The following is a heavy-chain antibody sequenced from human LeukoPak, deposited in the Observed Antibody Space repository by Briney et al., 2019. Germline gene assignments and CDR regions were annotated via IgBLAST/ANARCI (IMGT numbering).Heavy chain of an antibody. CDR3: ARYAAGPFDY. CDR2: IYYSGST. D-gene: IGHD6-13*01. J-gene: IGHJ4*02. V-gene: IGHV4-61*01. CDR1: GGSVSSGSYY. Sequence: SETLSLTCTVSGGSVSSGSYYWSWIRQPPGKGLGWIGYIYYSGSTNYNPSLKSRVTISVDTSKNQFSLKLSSVTAADTAVYYCARYAAGPFDYWGQGTLVTVSS.